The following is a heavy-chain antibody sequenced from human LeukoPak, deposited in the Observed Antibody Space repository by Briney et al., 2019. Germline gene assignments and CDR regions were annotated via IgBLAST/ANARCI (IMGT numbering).Heavy chain of an antibody. CDR3: AKLDRRSNLFDP. CDR2: TFHSGHT. Sequence: PSGTLSLTCAVSGGSIRNNNWWSWVRQPPGKGLEWIGETFHSGHTNYNPSLKSRVAISVNKSKNHFYLNLTSVTAADTAVCYCAKLDRRSNLFDPWGQGTLVTVS. J-gene: IGHJ5*02. D-gene: IGHD1-1*01. V-gene: IGHV4-4*02. CDR1: GGSIRNNNW.